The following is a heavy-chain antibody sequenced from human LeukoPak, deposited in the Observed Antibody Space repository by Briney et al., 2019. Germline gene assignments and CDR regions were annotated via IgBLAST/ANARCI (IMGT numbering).Heavy chain of an antibody. CDR1: GGSISSDSDY. Sequence: SGTLSLTCTVSGGSISSDSDYWVWIRQPPVKGLAWVGNFYNGGSTYYNPSLKSRVTISVDTSKNQFSLKLSSVTAADTAVYYCARQLREVRGVITLYYYYYMDIWGKGTTVTVSS. D-gene: IGHD3-10*01. J-gene: IGHJ6*03. V-gene: IGHV4-39*01. CDR2: FYNGGST. CDR3: ARQLREVRGVITLYYYYYMDI.